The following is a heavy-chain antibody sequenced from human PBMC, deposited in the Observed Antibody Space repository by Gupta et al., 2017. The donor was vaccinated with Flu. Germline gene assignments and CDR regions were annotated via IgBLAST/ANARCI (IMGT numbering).Heavy chain of an antibody. J-gene: IGHJ4*01. V-gene: IGHV3-48*03. CDR1: GFNIMTQD. Sequence: EVQLVESVGGLAQPGGSLRLSCAASGFNIMTQDIRWVRQAPGRGLEWVSFMSSSDEIYHTDPVRGRFTISRENAKNSVYMQMRGLRDEDTAIYDCARGHWDCWCHVTMVTVYS. CDR3: ARGHWDC. CDR2: MSSSDEI.